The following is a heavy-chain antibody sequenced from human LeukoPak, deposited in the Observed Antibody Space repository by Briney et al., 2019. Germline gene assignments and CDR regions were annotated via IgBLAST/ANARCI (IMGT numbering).Heavy chain of an antibody. CDR3: ARGRTTTVVTPEARYFDL. D-gene: IGHD4-23*01. Sequence: PSETLSLTCTVSGGSISSYYWSWIRQPPGKGLEWIGYIYYSGSTNYNPSLKSRVTISVDTSKNQFSLKLSSVTAADTAVYYCARGRTTTVVTPEARYFDLWGRGTLVTVSS. CDR2: IYYSGST. V-gene: IGHV4-59*12. J-gene: IGHJ2*01. CDR1: GGSISSYY.